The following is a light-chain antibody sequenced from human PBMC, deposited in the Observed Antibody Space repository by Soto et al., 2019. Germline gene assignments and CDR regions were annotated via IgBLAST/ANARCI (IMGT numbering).Light chain of an antibody. CDR1: GSISIW. V-gene: IGKV1-5*03. J-gene: IGKJ1*01. Sequence: DIQMTQSPSTLSASVGDTVTITCRASGSISIWLAWYQQKPGKAPNLLINKASSLQSEVPSRFSGSGSGTEITLTITSLQPDDFGVYYCQQYKSSSTFGQGTKVDI. CDR3: QQYKSSST. CDR2: KAS.